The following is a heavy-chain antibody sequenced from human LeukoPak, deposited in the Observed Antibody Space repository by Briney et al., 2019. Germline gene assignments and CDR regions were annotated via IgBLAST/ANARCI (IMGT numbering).Heavy chain of an antibody. CDR1: GFTFSSYS. V-gene: IGHV3-21*01. D-gene: IGHD4-11*01. Sequence: GGSLRLSCAASGFTFSSYSMNWVRQVPGKGLEWVSSISSSSSYIYYADSVKGRFTISRDNAKNSLYLQMNSLRAEDTAVYYCARARHSRQWTTVAYYWGQGTLVTVSS. CDR2: ISSSSSYI. CDR3: ARARHSRQWTTVAYY. J-gene: IGHJ4*02.